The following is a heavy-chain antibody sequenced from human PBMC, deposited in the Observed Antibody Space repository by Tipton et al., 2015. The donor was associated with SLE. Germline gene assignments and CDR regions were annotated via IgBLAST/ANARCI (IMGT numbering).Heavy chain of an antibody. CDR3: ARDHHDSSGYYMRMYYFDS. CDR1: GFSFDDYG. J-gene: IGHJ4*02. Sequence: SLRLSCAASGFSFDDYGMSWVRQAPGKGLVWVSSINSDGTSATYADSVKGRFAVSRDNAKNTLYLQMTSLRAEDTALYYCARDHHDSSGYYMRMYYFDSWGQGTLVTVTS. V-gene: IGHV3-20*04. CDR2: INSDGTSA. D-gene: IGHD3-22*01.